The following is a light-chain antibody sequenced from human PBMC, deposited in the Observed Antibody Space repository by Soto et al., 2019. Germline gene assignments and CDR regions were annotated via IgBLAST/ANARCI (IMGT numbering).Light chain of an antibody. CDR2: GTS. CDR1: QSVSSN. Sequence: EIVMTKSPATLSVSPGERATLSCRASQSVSSNLAWYQQKPGQAPRLLIYGTSTRATGIPARFSGSGSGTEFTLTISSLQSEDFAVYYCQQYNNWPAAFTFGPGTKVDIK. J-gene: IGKJ3*01. CDR3: QQYNNWPAAFT. V-gene: IGKV3-15*01.